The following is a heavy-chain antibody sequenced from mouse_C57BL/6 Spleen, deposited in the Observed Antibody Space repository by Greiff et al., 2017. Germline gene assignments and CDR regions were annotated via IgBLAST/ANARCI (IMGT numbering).Heavy chain of an antibody. CDR1: GYTFTSYW. J-gene: IGHJ1*03. CDR3: ARGDGSSRYFDV. Sequence: VKLVESGAELVMPGASVKLSCKASGYTFTSYWMHWVKQRPGQGLEWIGEIDPSDSYTNYNQKFKGKSTLTVDKSSSTAYMQLSSLTSEDSAVYYCARGDGSSRYFDVWGTGTTVTVSS. V-gene: IGHV1-69*01. CDR2: IDPSDSYT. D-gene: IGHD1-1*01.